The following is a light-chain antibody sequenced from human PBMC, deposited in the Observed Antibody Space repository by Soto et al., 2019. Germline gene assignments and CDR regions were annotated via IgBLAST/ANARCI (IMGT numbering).Light chain of an antibody. CDR3: QQYTNSLTWT. J-gene: IGKJ1*01. CDR2: GAS. V-gene: IGKV3-15*01. Sequence: EIVMTQSPATLSVSPGERATLSCRASQSVSGNLAWYQQKPGQAPRLLIYGASTRATGIPARFSGSGSGTEFTLTISSLQSEDFAVYYCQQYTNSLTWTFGQGTKVAIK. CDR1: QSVSGN.